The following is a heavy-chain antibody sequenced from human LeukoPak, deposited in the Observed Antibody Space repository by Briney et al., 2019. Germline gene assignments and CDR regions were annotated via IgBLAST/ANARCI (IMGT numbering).Heavy chain of an antibody. D-gene: IGHD3-10*01. Sequence: GGSLRLSCAASGFTFSSYAMSWVRQAPGKGLVWVSRINSDGSSTSYADSVKGRFTISRDNAKNTLYLQMNSLRAEDTAVYYCARPETFGDAFDIWGQGTMVTVSS. J-gene: IGHJ3*02. V-gene: IGHV3-74*01. CDR2: INSDGSST. CDR3: ARPETFGDAFDI. CDR1: GFTFSSYA.